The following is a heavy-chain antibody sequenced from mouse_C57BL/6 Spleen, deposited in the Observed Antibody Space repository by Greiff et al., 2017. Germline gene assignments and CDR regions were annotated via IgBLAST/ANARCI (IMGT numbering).Heavy chain of an antibody. CDR1: GYSITSGYD. CDR3: ARGGTVVAPLFDY. D-gene: IGHD1-1*01. CDR2: ISYSGST. V-gene: IGHV3-1*01. J-gene: IGHJ2*01. Sequence: EVQLQESGPGMVKPSQSLSLTCTVTGYSITSGYDWHWIRHFPGNKLEWMGYISYSGSTNYNPSLKSRISITHDTSKNHFFLKLNSVTTEDTATYYCARGGTVVAPLFDYWGQGTTLTVSS.